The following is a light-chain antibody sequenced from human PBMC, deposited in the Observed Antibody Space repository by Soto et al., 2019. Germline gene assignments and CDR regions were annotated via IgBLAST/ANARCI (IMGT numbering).Light chain of an antibody. J-gene: IGLJ3*02. CDR3: AAWDDSLNGPV. Sequence: QAVVTQPPSASGTPGQRVTISCSGRSSNIGSYSVNWYQQLPGTAPRLLMYSDNLRPSGVPDRFSGSKSGTSASLAISGLQSEDEADYYCAAWDDSLNGPVFGGGTKLTVL. V-gene: IGLV1-44*01. CDR1: SSNIGSYS. CDR2: SDN.